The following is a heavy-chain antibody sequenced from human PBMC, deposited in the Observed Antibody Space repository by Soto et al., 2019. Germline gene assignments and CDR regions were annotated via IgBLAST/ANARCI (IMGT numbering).Heavy chain of an antibody. Sequence: QVQLQESGPGLVKPSETLSLTCTVSGGSISSYYWSWIRQPPGKGLEWIGYIYYSGSTNYNPSLKSRVTISVDTSKNQFSLKLSSVTAADTAVYYWARLSYGGNLAYWGQGTLVTVSS. V-gene: IGHV4-59*01. CDR3: ARLSYGGNLAY. D-gene: IGHD4-17*01. CDR1: GGSISSYY. J-gene: IGHJ4*02. CDR2: IYYSGST.